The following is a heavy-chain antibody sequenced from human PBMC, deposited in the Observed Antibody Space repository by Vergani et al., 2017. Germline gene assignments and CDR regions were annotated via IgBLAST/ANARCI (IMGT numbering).Heavy chain of an antibody. J-gene: IGHJ4*02. V-gene: IGHV6-1*01. CDR1: GDSVSSNSAA. CDR3: ARGAENGSGSIWVEFDY. Sequence: QVQLQQSGPGLVKPSQTLSLTCAISGDSVSSNSAAWNWIRQSPSRGLEWLGRTYYRSKWYNDYAVSVKSRITINPDTSKNQFSLQLNSVTPEVTAVYYCARGAENGSGSIWVEFDYWGQGTLVTVSS. CDR2: TYYRSKWYN. D-gene: IGHD3-10*01.